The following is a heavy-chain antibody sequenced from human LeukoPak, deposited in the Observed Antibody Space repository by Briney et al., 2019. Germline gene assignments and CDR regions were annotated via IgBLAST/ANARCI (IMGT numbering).Heavy chain of an antibody. CDR1: GGSISSYY. D-gene: IGHD3-22*01. V-gene: IGHV4-59*01. Sequence: SETLSLTCTVSGGSISSYYWSWLRQPPGKGLEGIGYIYYSGNTNYNPSLKRRVTISVDTSKNQFSLKLSSVTAADTAVYYCAREDSSGYFPDYWGQGTLVTVSS. CDR3: AREDSSGYFPDY. J-gene: IGHJ4*02. CDR2: IYYSGNT.